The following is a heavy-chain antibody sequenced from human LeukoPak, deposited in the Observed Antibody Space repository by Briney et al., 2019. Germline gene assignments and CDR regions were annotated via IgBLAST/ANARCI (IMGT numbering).Heavy chain of an antibody. CDR1: GGSISSGSYY. Sequence: SETLSLTCTVSGGSISSGSYYWSWIRQPAGKGLEWIGRIYTSGSTNYNPSLKSRVTISVDTSKNQFSLKLSSVTAADTAVYYCARADGIAAAGTYFQHWGQGTLVTVSS. V-gene: IGHV4-61*02. D-gene: IGHD6-13*01. J-gene: IGHJ1*01. CDR3: ARADGIAAAGTYFQH. CDR2: IYTSGST.